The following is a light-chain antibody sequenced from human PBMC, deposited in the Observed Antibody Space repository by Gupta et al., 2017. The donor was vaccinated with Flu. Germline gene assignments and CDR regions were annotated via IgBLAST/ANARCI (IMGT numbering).Light chain of an antibody. CDR1: ISHVGGDNY. J-gene: IGLJ1*01. Sequence: CTRTISHVGGDNYVSCYHQHPDKAPNLILFDVIRRHSGRAHPVSVSNSATTSAITIAILQAEDEAAYYCSSYTAGSTNQYVFGTGTKVTVL. CDR3: SSYTAGSTNQYV. V-gene: IGLV2-14*04. CDR2: DVI.